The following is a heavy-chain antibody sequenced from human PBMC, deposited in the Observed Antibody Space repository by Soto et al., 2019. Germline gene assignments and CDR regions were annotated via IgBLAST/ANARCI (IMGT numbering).Heavy chain of an antibody. CDR1: GFTFTRYS. J-gene: IGHJ4*02. Sequence: EVQLVESGGGLVKPGGSLRLSCAASGFTFTRYSMNWVRQAPGKGLEWVSSISSTTNYIYYADSMKGRFTVSRGNAKNPLYLEMYSLSAEDTAVYYCARESEDLTSNFDYWGQGTLVTVSS. CDR3: ARESEDLTSNFDY. V-gene: IGHV3-21*01. CDR2: ISSTTNYI.